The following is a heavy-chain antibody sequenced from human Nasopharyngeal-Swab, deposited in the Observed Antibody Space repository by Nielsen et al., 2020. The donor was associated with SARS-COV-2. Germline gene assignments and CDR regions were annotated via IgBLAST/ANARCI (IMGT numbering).Heavy chain of an antibody. J-gene: IGHJ6*03. CDR3: AREAITIVRGVMSTDYYYYMDV. D-gene: IGHD3-10*01. CDR2: IYYSGST. Sequence: SETLSLTCTVSGGSVSSGSYYWSWIRQPPGKGLEWIGYIYYSGSTNYNPSLKSRVTISVDTSKNQFSLKLSSVTAADTAVYYCAREAITIVRGVMSTDYYYYMDVWGKGTTVTVSS. V-gene: IGHV4-61*01. CDR1: GGSVSSGSYY.